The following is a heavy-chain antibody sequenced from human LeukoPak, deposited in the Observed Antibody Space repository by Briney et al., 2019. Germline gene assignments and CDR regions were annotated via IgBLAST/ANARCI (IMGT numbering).Heavy chain of an antibody. D-gene: IGHD6-13*01. CDR2: IWYDGSNK. CDR3: ARAPPYSSSWFFLVDTDADGMDV. J-gene: IGHJ6*02. Sequence: PGRSLRLSCAASGFTFSSYGMHWVRQAPGKGLEWVAVIWYDGSNKYYADSVKGRFTISRDNSKNTLYLQMNSLRAEDTAVYYCARAPPYSSSWFFLVDTDADGMDVWGQGTTVTVSS. CDR1: GFTFSSYG. V-gene: IGHV3-33*01.